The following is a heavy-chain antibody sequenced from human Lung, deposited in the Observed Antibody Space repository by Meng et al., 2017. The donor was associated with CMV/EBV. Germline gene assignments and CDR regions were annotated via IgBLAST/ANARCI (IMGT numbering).Heavy chain of an antibody. CDR1: GYSFTSYW. V-gene: IGHV5-51*01. CDR2: IYPGDSDN. D-gene: IGHD6-13*01. Sequence: EXXKISXKGSGYSFTSYWIGWVRQMPGKGLEWMGIIYPGDSDNRYSPSFQGQVTISADKSISTAYLQWSSLKASDTAMYYCARKEESYSRSGFDYWGQGXLVTFSS. CDR3: ARKEESYSRSGFDY. J-gene: IGHJ4*02.